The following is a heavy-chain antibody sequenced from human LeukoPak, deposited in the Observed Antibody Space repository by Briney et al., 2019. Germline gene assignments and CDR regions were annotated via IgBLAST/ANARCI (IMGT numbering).Heavy chain of an antibody. CDR3: ARSLSDYGDYGKWVY. V-gene: IGHV3-30*03. CDR2: ISYDGSNK. J-gene: IGHJ4*02. Sequence: GGSLRLSCVASGFTFSSYGMHWVRQAPGKGLEWVAVISYDGSNKYYADSVKGRFTISRDNSKNTLYLQMNSLRAEDTAVYYCARSLSDYGDYGKWVYWGQGTLVTVSS. D-gene: IGHD4-17*01. CDR1: GFTFSSYG.